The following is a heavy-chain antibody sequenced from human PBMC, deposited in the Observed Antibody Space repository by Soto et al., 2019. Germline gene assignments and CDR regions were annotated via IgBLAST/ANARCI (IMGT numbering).Heavy chain of an antibody. J-gene: IGHJ6*02. Sequence: QVQLVQSGAEVKKPGASVKVSCKASGYTFTSYGISWVRQAPGQGLEWMGWISAYNGNTNYAQKLQGRVTMTTDTSPRKGYMELRSLRYDDTAVYYWARDGGYSGYFVPSYYYYYGMDVWGQGTTGTVSS. D-gene: IGHD5-12*01. V-gene: IGHV1-18*01. CDR3: ARDGGYSGYFVPSYYYYYGMDV. CDR1: GYTFTSYG. CDR2: ISAYNGNT.